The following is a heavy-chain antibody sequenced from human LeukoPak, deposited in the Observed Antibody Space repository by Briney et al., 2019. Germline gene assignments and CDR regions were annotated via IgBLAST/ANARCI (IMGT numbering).Heavy chain of an antibody. CDR3: ASQSPYSGSRFDY. J-gene: IGHJ4*02. CDR2: IIPIFGTA. V-gene: IGHV1-69*05. CDR1: GGTFSSYA. D-gene: IGHD1-26*01. Sequence: SVKVSCKASGGTFSSYAISWVRQAPGQGLEWMGGIIPIFGTANYAQKFQGRVTLTTDESTSTAYMELSSLRSEDTAVYYCASQSPYSGSRFDYWGQGTLVTVSS.